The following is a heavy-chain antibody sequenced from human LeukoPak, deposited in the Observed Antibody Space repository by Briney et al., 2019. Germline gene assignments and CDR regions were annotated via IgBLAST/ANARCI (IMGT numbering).Heavy chain of an antibody. CDR1: GFTFSTSG. CDR3: AKGSGYSFFEY. V-gene: IGHV3-30*02. D-gene: IGHD3-22*01. J-gene: IGHJ4*02. Sequence: PGGSLRLSCAASGFTFSTSGMHWVRQAPGRGLEWVAFIRNDGSNKYYADSVKGRFTLSRDNSKNTLYLQMNSLGAEDTAVYYCAKGSGYSFFEYWGQGTLVTVSS. CDR2: IRNDGSNK.